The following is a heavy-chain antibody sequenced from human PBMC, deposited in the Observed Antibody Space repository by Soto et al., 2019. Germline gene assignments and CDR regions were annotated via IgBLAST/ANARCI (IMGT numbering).Heavy chain of an antibody. CDR2: IRNKANSYTT. J-gene: IGHJ3*02. V-gene: IGHV3-72*01. CDR3: TRPQRTTTWRALDI. D-gene: IGHD4-17*01. CDR1: GFTFSDHY. Sequence: GGSLRLSCAASGFTFSDHYMDWVRQAPGKGLEWVGRIRNKANSYTTEYAASVKGRFIISRDDSKNSLYLQMNSLKTEDTAVYYCTRPQRTTTWRALDIWGQGKMVTVSS.